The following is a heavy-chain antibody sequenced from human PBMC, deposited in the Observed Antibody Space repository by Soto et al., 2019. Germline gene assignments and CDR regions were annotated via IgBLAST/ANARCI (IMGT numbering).Heavy chain of an antibody. J-gene: IGHJ4*02. V-gene: IGHV4-31*03. Sequence: QVQLQESGPGLVKPSQNLSLTCTDSGGSISSGGYYWSCIRQHPGKGLEWIGYIYYSGSTYYNPSLKSRVTISVDTTKNQFSLKLSSVTAADTAVYYCARSSTSANYFDYWGQGTLVTVSS. CDR3: ARSSTSANYFDY. CDR1: GGSISSGGYY. CDR2: IYYSGST. D-gene: IGHD2-2*01.